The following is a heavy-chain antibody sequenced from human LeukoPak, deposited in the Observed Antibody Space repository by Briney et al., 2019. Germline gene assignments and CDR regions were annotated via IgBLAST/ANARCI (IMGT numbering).Heavy chain of an antibody. J-gene: IGHJ6*03. CDR1: GGSISSDF. D-gene: IGHD1-26*01. CDR3: AGGHSGSSAKILYYYYMDV. CDR2: VYTSGGT. Sequence: SETLSLTCVISGGSISSDFWSWIRQPAGKGLEWIGRVYTSGGTNYNPSLKSRVTISIDTAKNQISLKVRSVTAADTAIYYCAGGHSGSSAKILYYYYMDVWGKGTTVTVSS. V-gene: IGHV4-4*07.